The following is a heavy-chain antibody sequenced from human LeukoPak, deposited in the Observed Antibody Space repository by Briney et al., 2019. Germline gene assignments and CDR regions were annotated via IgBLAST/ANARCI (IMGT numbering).Heavy chain of an antibody. CDR1: GGSFSGYY. D-gene: IGHD3-9*01. V-gene: IGHV4-34*01. J-gene: IGHJ4*02. CDR3: ARHTRLRYFDSH. Sequence: SETLSLTCAVYGGSFSGYYWSWIRQPPGKGLEWIGEIDHSGSTNYNPSLKSRVTISVDTSKNQFSLKLSSVTAADTAVYYCARHTRLRYFDSHWGQGTLVTVSS. CDR2: IDHSGST.